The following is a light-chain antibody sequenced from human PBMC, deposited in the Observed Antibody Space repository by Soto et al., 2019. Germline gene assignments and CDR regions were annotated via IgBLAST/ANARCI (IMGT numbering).Light chain of an antibody. V-gene: IGKV1-27*01. J-gene: IGKJ4*01. CDR3: QKYNSETLT. CDR1: QGISIY. Sequence: DIQMTQSPSSLSASVGDRVTITCRASQGISIYLAWYQQKPGKVPKLLIYATSTLQSGAPSRFSGSGSGTDLTLTISSLQPEDVATYYCQKYNSETLTFGGGTKLEI. CDR2: ATS.